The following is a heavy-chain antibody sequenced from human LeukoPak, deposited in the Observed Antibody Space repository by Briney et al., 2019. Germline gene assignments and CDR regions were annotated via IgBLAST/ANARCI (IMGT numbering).Heavy chain of an antibody. D-gene: IGHD1-14*01. Sequence: ASVKVSCKASGYTFTSYYMHWVRQAPGQGLEWMGIINPSGGSTSYAQKFQGRVTMTRDMSTSTVYMELSSLRSEDTAVYYCARAPRAPEVWFDPWGQGTLVTVSS. CDR3: ARAPRAPEVWFDP. CDR2: INPSGGST. V-gene: IGHV1-46*01. CDR1: GYTFTSYY. J-gene: IGHJ5*02.